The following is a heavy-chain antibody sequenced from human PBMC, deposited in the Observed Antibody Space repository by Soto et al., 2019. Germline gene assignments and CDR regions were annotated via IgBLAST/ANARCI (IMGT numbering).Heavy chain of an antibody. Sequence: PSETLSLTCTVSGGSVSSSSYSWGWIRQSPGQGLEWIGTFHYSGSTYYSPSLESRVTISVDTSKNQFSLKVSSVTAADTAVYYCARLGGYCSGTSCYGYYGMDVWGQGTTVTVSS. CDR3: ARLGGYCSGTSCYGYYGMDV. J-gene: IGHJ6*02. CDR2: FHYSGST. CDR1: GGSVSSSSYS. D-gene: IGHD2-2*01. V-gene: IGHV4-39*01.